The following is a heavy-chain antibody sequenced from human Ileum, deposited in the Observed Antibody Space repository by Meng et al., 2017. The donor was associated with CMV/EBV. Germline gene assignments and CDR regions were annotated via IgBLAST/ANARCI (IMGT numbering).Heavy chain of an antibody. J-gene: IGHJ4*02. CDR1: AYTFPGHG. Sequence: SAYTFPGHGISWLRLAPGQGLEYMAWISAYNGRTNYAQKFQGRVTVTTDTSTTTAYMELRSLRSDDTAVYYCARDGPDYGDYVNFDYWGQGTLVTVSS. V-gene: IGHV1-18*01. D-gene: IGHD4-17*01. CDR3: ARDGPDYGDYVNFDY. CDR2: ISAYNGRT.